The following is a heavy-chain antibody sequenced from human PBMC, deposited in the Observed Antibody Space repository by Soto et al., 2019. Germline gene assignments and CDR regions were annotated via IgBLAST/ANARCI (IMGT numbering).Heavy chain of an antibody. D-gene: IGHD5-12*01. CDR1: GFSLSTTGVG. Sequence: QITLKESGPSLVKPTQTLTLTCTFSGFSLSTTGVGLAWIRQPPGKALEWLALINWDDDKSYRPSLKSSLTTTNDTSKNQVVLTMTTMDPVDTATYYCAHTDGYIAHFDYWGQGTLVTVSS. CDR2: INWDDDK. CDR3: AHTDGYIAHFDY. J-gene: IGHJ4*02. V-gene: IGHV2-5*02.